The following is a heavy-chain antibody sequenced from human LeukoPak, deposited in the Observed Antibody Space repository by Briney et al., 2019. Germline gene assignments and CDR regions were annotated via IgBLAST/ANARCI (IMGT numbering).Heavy chain of an antibody. V-gene: IGHV4-39*07. CDR3: ARDLVKTTGYFDWLSTGAPTKYYYYYMDV. CDR2: IYYSGST. Sequence: PSETLSLTCTVSGGSISSSSYYWGWIRQPPGKGLEWIGSIYYSGSTYYNPSLKSRVTISVDTSKNQFSLKLSSVTAADTAVYYCARDLVKTTGYFDWLSTGAPTKYYYYYMDVWGKGTTVTVSS. CDR1: GGSISSSSYY. D-gene: IGHD3-9*01. J-gene: IGHJ6*03.